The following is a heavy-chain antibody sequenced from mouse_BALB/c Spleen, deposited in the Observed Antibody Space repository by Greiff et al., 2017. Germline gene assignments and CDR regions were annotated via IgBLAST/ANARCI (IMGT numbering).Heavy chain of an antibody. CDR2: INPSNGRT. Sequence: VQLQQPGAELVKPGASVKLSCKASGYTFTSYWMHWVKQRPGQGLEWIGEINPSNGRTNYNEKFKSKATLTVDKSSSTAYMQLSSLTSEDSAVYYCARGAGYFDVWGAGTTVTVSS. CDR3: ARGAGYFDV. J-gene: IGHJ1*01. V-gene: IGHV1S81*02. CDR1: GYTFTSYW.